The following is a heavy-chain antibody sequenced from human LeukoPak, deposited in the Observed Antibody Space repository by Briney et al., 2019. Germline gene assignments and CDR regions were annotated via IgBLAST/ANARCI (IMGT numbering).Heavy chain of an antibody. D-gene: IGHD3-22*01. CDR3: AREGPYDSSGYYSLSSATNYYYGMDV. CDR2: ISSSGSTI. V-gene: IGHV3-11*01. CDR1: GFTFSDYY. J-gene: IGHJ6*02. Sequence: GGSLRLSCAASGFTFSDYYMSWIRQAPGKGLEWVSYISSSGSTIYYADSVKGRFTISRDNAKNSLYLQMNSLRAEDTAVYYCAREGPYDSSGYYSLSSATNYYYGMDVWGQGTTVTVSS.